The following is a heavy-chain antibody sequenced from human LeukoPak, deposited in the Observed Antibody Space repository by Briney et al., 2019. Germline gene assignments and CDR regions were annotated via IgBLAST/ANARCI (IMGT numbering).Heavy chain of an antibody. Sequence: AGGSLRLSCAASGFTFDDYGMSWVRQAPGKGLEWVSGINWNGGSTGYADSVKGRFTISRDNAKNSLYLQMNSLRAEDTALYYCARAGGSYYDYYYYYMDVWGKGTTVTVSS. V-gene: IGHV3-20*04. CDR2: INWNGGST. CDR1: GFTFDDYG. J-gene: IGHJ6*03. D-gene: IGHD1-26*01. CDR3: ARAGGSYYDYYYYYMDV.